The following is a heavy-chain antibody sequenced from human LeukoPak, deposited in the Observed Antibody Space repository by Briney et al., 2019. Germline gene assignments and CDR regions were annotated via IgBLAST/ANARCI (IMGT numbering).Heavy chain of an antibody. CDR2: ISYDGSNK. CDR1: GLTFSSYG. J-gene: IGHJ4*02. D-gene: IGHD3-10*01. CDR3: AKDHHVITMVRPSPFDY. Sequence: GGSLRLSCAASGLTFSSYGMHWVRQAPGKGLEWVAVISYDGSNKYYADSVKGRFTISRDNSKNTLYLQMNSLRAEDTAVYYCAKDHHVITMVRPSPFDYWGQGTLVTVSS. V-gene: IGHV3-30*18.